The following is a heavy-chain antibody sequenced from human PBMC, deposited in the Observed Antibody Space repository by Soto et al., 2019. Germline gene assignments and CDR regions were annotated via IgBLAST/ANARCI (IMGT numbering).Heavy chain of an antibody. D-gene: IGHD3-9*01. Sequence: LRLSCAASGFTFSSYAMSWVRQAPGKGLEWVSAISGSGGSTYYADSVKGRFTISRDNSKNTLYLQMNSLRAEDTAVYYCAKDGDDILTGSTLYYYYGMDVWGQGTTVTVSS. CDR2: ISGSGGST. CDR3: AKDGDDILTGSTLYYYYGMDV. J-gene: IGHJ6*02. CDR1: GFTFSSYA. V-gene: IGHV3-23*01.